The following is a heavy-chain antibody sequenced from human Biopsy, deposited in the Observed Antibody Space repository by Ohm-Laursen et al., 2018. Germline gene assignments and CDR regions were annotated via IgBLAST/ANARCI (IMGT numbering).Heavy chain of an antibody. CDR1: GYILTDLC. D-gene: IGHD1-20*01. J-gene: IGHJ4*02. CDR2: FAPENGKT. CDR3: AGDINNWNVNY. Sequence: ASVKASCKVSGYILTDLCMHCVRQPPGTGLESMGGFAPENGKTIYAQKFQGRVTMTEDTSTDTDYMELSNLRSEDTAVYYCAGDINNWNVNYWGQGTLVIVSS. V-gene: IGHV1-24*01.